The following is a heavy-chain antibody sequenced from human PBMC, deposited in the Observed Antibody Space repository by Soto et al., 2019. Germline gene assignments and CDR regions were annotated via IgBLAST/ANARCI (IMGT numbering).Heavy chain of an antibody. Sequence: PSETLSLTCTVSGGSISSSSYYWGWIRQPPGKGLEWIGSIYYSGSTYYNPSLKSRVTISVDTSKNQFSLKLSSVTAADTAVYYCARWGGSLGAKDAFDIWGQGTMVTVSS. J-gene: IGHJ3*02. CDR1: GGSISSSSYY. D-gene: IGHD3-16*01. V-gene: IGHV4-39*01. CDR2: IYYSGST. CDR3: ARWGGSLGAKDAFDI.